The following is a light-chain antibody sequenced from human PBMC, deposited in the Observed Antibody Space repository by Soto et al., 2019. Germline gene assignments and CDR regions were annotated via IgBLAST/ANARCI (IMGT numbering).Light chain of an antibody. J-gene: IGKJ4*01. Sequence: DVQMTQSPSSLSAFVGDRVTITCRASQGIAPYLAWFQQKPGKVPKLLIYATSTLQSGVPSRFSGSGSGTDFTLTITGLQPEDVATYYCQKYNSAPLTFGGGTKVEIK. CDR2: ATS. CDR1: QGIAPY. V-gene: IGKV1-27*01. CDR3: QKYNSAPLT.